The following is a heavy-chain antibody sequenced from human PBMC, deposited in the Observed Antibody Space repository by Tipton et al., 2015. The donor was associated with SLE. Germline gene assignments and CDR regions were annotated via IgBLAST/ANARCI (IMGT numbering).Heavy chain of an antibody. D-gene: IGHD2-2*01. V-gene: IGHV3-33*01. Sequence: SLRLSCAASGFTFSSFGMHRVPLAPGKGLGWVAVIGYDGSNKYYADSVKGRFTISRDNSKNTLYLQMNSLRAEDTAVYYCASHVVVPAAMGDAFGSWGQGTMVTVSS. CDR1: GFTFSSFG. CDR2: IGYDGSNK. CDR3: ASHVVVPAAMGDAFGS. J-gene: IGHJ3*02.